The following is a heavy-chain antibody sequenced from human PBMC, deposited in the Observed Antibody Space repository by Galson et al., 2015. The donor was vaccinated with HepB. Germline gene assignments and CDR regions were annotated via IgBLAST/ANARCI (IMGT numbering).Heavy chain of an antibody. CDR3: SRDFAGRVVGATRFDY. V-gene: IGHV3-49*03. D-gene: IGHD2-15*01. J-gene: IGHJ4*02. CDR1: GFTFDDYT. CDR2: IRSRPIGGTT. Sequence: SLRLSCAASGFTFDDYTMSWFRQAPGKGLELVGCIRSRPIGGTTEYAASVKGRFTISRDDSQSIAYLQMSSLQIEDTAVYYCSRDFAGRVVGATRFDYWGQGTLVTVSS.